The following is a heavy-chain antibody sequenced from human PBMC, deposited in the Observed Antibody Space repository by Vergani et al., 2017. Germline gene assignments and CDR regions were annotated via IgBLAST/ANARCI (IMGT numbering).Heavy chain of an antibody. CDR1: GGTFSSYA. D-gene: IGHD6-19*01. V-gene: IGHV1-69*01. CDR3: AGTPGVYSSGWFLFGDYMDV. Sequence: QVQLVQSGAEVKKPGSSVKVSCKASGGTFSSYAISWVRQAPGQGLEWMGGIIPIFGTANYAQKFQGRVTITADESTSTAYMELSSLRSEDTAVYYCAGTPGVYSSGWFLFGDYMDVWGKGTTVTVSS. CDR2: IIPIFGTA. J-gene: IGHJ6*03.